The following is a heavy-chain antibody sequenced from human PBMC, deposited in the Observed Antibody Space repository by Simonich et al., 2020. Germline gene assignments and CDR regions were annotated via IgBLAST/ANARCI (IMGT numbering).Heavy chain of an antibody. D-gene: IGHD2-15*01. J-gene: IGHJ4*02. CDR1: GYTFTSYG. CDR2: ISAYKGKT. Sequence: QVQLVQSGAEVKKPGASVKVSCKASGYTFTSYGISWVRQAPGQGLGWMVRISAYKGKTNYAQKLQGRVTMTTDTSTSTAYMELRSLRSDDTAVYYCARASRGTWWYYHFDYWGQGTLVTVSS. CDR3: ARASRGTWWYYHFDY. V-gene: IGHV1-18*01.